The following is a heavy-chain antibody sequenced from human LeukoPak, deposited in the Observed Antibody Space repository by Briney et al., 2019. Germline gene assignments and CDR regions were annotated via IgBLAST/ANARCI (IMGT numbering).Heavy chain of an antibody. CDR3: ARHYYGSGSRNYYYYYMDV. CDR2: IYTSGST. CDR1: GGSISSYY. J-gene: IGHJ6*03. Sequence: PSETLSLTCTVSGGSISSYYWSWIRQPAGKGLEWIGRIYTSGSTNYNPSLKSRVTMSVDTSKNQFSLKLSSVTAADTAVYYCARHYYGSGSRNYYYYYMDVWGKGTTVTISS. D-gene: IGHD3-10*01. V-gene: IGHV4-4*07.